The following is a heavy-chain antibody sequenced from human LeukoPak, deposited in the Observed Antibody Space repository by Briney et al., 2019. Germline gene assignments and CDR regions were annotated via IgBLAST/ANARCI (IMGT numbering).Heavy chain of an antibody. CDR2: INNDGSTT. Sequence: QPGGSLRLSCAASGFTFRNYWMHWVRQAPGKGLVWVSCINNDGSTTDYADSVKGRFTISRDNAKNSLYLQMNSLRDEDTAVYYCARALRLGEISPCYRGQGTLVTVSS. J-gene: IGHJ4*02. CDR3: ARALRLGEISPCY. V-gene: IGHV3-74*01. D-gene: IGHD3-16*02. CDR1: GFTFRNYW.